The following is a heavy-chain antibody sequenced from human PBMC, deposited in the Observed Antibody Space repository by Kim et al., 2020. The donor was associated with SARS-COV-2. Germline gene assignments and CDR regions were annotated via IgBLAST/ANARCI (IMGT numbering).Heavy chain of an antibody. CDR1: GCTFDPSA. CDR2: SRGTCETK. D-gene: IGHD6-19*01. CDR3: VRASGWLPRS. Sequence: GGSLRLSCAASGCTFDPSAMPWARQAQEEVQEGVSLSRGTCETKYYADSVEGRFTISIDNSKNSLYLQMNSLRTEDTALYYCVRASGWLPRSWGQGTLVTGSS. V-gene: IGHV3-43*02. J-gene: IGHJ5*02.